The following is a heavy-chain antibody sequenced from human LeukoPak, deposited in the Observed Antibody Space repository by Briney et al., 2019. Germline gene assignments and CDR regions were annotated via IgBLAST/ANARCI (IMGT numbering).Heavy chain of an antibody. Sequence: GGSLRLSCAASGFSFSSYWMTWVRQAPGKGLEWVANIKQDGSQKYYVDSVMGRFTISRDNAKNSLYLQMNSLRAEDTAVYYCVSTGSQLDYWGQGTLVTVSS. CDR3: VSTGSQLDY. D-gene: IGHD2-2*01. V-gene: IGHV3-7*01. CDR1: GFSFSSYW. J-gene: IGHJ4*02. CDR2: IKQDGSQK.